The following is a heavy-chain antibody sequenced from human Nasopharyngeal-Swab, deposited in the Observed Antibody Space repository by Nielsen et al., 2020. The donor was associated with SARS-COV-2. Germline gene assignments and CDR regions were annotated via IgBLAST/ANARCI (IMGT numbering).Heavy chain of an antibody. CDR3: ARDRAYGGAVAGYFDY. V-gene: IGHV1-46*01. J-gene: IGHJ4*02. D-gene: IGHD6-13*01. CDR1: GYTFTTYY. Sequence: SVKVSCKASGYTFTTYYIHWVRQAPGQGLEWMGIVNPSGGSTNYAQKFQGRVTMTRDTSTSTVYMELSSLRSEDTAVYYCARDRAYGGAVAGYFDYWGQGTLVTVSS. CDR2: VNPSGGST.